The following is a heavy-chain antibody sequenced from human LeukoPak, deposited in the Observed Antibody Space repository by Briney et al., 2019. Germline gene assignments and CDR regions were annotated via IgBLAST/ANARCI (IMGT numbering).Heavy chain of an antibody. D-gene: IGHD6-13*01. V-gene: IGHV4-34*01. J-gene: IGHJ4*02. Sequence: SETLSLTCAVYGGSFSGYYWSWIRQPPGKGLEWIGEINHSGSTNYNPSLKSRVTISVGTSKNQFSLKLSSVTAADTAVYYCARGWYSRIFDYWGQGTLVTVSS. CDR1: GGSFSGYY. CDR2: INHSGST. CDR3: ARGWYSRIFDY.